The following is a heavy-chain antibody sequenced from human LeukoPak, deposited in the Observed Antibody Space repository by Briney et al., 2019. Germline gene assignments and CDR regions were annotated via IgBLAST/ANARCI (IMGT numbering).Heavy chain of an antibody. Sequence: PSETLSLTCTVSGGSISSYYWSWIRQPPGKGLERIGYIYYSGSTNYNPSLKSRVTISVDTSKNQFSLKLSSVTAADTAVYYCARVGRGFSFGYSDYWGQGTLVTVSS. CDR2: IYYSGST. J-gene: IGHJ4*02. CDR1: GGSISSYY. D-gene: IGHD5-18*01. V-gene: IGHV4-59*01. CDR3: ARVGRGFSFGYSDY.